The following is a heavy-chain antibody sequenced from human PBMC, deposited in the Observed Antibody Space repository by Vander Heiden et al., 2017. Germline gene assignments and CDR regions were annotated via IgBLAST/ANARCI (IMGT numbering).Heavy chain of an antibody. CDR3: ARDRGYCSSTSCLDDAFDI. V-gene: IGHV3-33*01. CDR1: GFTFRRYG. D-gene: IGHD2-2*01. Sequence: QVQLVESGGGVVQPGRALRLPCAASGFTFRRYGMHWVRQAPGKGLEWVAVIWYDGSNKYYADSVKGRFTISRDNSKNTLYLQMNSLRAEDTAVYYCARDRGYCSSTSCLDDAFDIWGQGTMVTVSS. CDR2: IWYDGSNK. J-gene: IGHJ3*02.